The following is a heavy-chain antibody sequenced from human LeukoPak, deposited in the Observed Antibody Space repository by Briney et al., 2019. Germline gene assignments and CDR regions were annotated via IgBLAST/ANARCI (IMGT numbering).Heavy chain of an antibody. CDR3: ARGDCSSPSCYSYYYYYGMDV. D-gene: IGHD2-2*02. CDR1: GFPFSVYY. Sequence: GGPLTLPCAASGFPFSVYYVSCLRQAPGEAVVGVSYNTSCSSTIQYADSVKRRFTISRDNAKNSLYLQMTSQRAEDTAVYYCARGDCSSPSCYSYYYYYGMDVWGQGTTVTVSS. CDR2: NTSCSSTI. V-gene: IGHV3-11*01. J-gene: IGHJ6*02.